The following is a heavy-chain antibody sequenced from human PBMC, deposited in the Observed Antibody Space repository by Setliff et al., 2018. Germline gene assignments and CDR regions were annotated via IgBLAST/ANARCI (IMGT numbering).Heavy chain of an antibody. Sequence: PGGSLRLSCGASGFTYKNDWVSWVRQAPGKGLEWVANINQGGGAQFYVDSVKGRFTISRDNAKNSLYLQMSSLRAEDTAVYYCARDVFDFRTGQADPWGQGTLVTVSS. D-gene: IGHD3-3*01. V-gene: IGHV3-7*01. CDR2: INQGGGAQ. J-gene: IGHJ5*02. CDR1: GFTYKNDW. CDR3: ARDVFDFRTGQADP.